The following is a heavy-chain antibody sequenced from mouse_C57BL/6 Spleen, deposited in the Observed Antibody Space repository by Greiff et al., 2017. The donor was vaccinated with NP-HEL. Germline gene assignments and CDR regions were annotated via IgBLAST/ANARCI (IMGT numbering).Heavy chain of an antibody. CDR1: GYTFTGYW. Sequence: QVQLKESGAELMKPGASVKLSCKATGYTFTGYWIEWVKQRPGHGLEWIGEILPGSGSTNYNEKFKGKATFTADTSSNTAYMQLSSLTTEDSAIYYCARGGTTVVATGVRFAYWGQGTLVTVSA. CDR3: ARGGTTVVATGVRFAY. V-gene: IGHV1-9*01. CDR2: ILPGSGST. D-gene: IGHD1-1*01. J-gene: IGHJ3*01.